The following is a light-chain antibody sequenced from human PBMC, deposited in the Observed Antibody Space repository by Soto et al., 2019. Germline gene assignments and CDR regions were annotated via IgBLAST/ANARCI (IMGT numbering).Light chain of an antibody. J-gene: IGKJ2*01. V-gene: IGKV3-11*01. CDR1: QSVSSY. CDR2: GAP. CDR3: QQRSSWPYT. Sequence: EIVLTQSPATLSLSPGERATLSCRASQSVSSYLAWYQQKPGQAPRLLIYGAPNRATGIPARFSGSGSGTDFTLTISSLEPEDFAVYYCQQRSSWPYTFGQGTKLEIK.